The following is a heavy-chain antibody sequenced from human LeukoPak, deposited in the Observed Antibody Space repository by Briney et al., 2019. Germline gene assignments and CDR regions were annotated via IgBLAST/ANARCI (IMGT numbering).Heavy chain of an antibody. CDR1: GFTFSSYW. J-gene: IGHJ5*02. V-gene: IGHV3-7*03. D-gene: IGHD3-10*01. CDR3: ALLPRGVVGHFDP. CDR2: IKQDGSEK. Sequence: PGGSLRLSCAASGFTFSSYWMSWVRQAPGKGLEWVANIKQDGSEKYYVDSVKGRFTISRDTSKNTLNLQLNSLRAEDTAVYFCALLPRGVVGHFDPWGQGTLVSVSS.